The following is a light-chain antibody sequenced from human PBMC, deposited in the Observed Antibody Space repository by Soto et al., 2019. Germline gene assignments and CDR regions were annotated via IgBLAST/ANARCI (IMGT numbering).Light chain of an antibody. V-gene: IGLV2-11*01. Sequence: QSVLTQPCSVSGSPGQSVTISCTGTSSDVGGYNYVAWFRQHPGKTPKVIIYDVTKRPSGVPDRFSGSKSGNTASLTISGLQAEDEADYYCSSHAGTSVVFGGGTKVTVL. CDR2: DVT. CDR1: SSDVGGYNY. CDR3: SSHAGTSVV. J-gene: IGLJ1*01.